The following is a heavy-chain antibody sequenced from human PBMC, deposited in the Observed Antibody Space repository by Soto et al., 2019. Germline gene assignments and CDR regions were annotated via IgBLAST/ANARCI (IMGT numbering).Heavy chain of an antibody. V-gene: IGHV4-34*01. J-gene: IGHJ5*02. Sequence: QVRLQQWGAGLLKPSETLSLTCAVYGGSFIGYYWSWIRQPPGKGLEWIGEINPTGSTNYNPSLKIRVTIFIDTSKNQFSLKLSSVTAADTAMYYCARANGLRLGELSWGGPNWFDPWGQGTLVTVSS. CDR3: ARANGLRLGELSWGGPNWFDP. CDR2: INPTGST. D-gene: IGHD3-16*02. CDR1: GGSFIGYY.